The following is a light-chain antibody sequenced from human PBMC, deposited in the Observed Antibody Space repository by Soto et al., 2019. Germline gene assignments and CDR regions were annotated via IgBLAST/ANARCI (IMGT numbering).Light chain of an antibody. J-gene: IGLJ1*01. CDR2: EVS. V-gene: IGLV2-14*01. Sequence: QSALTQPASVSGSPGQSITISCTGTSSDVDGYNYVSWYQQLPGKAPKLIIYEVSNRPSGASNRFSGSKSGNTASLTISGLQGEDEADYFCSSYTNSNTYVFGTGTKLTVL. CDR3: SSYTNSNTYV. CDR1: SSDVDGYNY.